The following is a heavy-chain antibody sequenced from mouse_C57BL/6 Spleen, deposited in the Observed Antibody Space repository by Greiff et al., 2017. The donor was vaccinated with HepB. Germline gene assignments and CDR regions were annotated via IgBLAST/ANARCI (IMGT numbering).Heavy chain of an antibody. CDR2: IDPSDSYT. CDR1: GYTFTSYW. V-gene: IGHV1-69*01. D-gene: IGHD2-5*01. J-gene: IGHJ1*03. Sequence: VQLQQPGAELVMPGASVKLSCKASGYTFTSYWMHWVKQRPGQGLEWIGEIDPSDSYTNYNQKFKGKSTLTVDKSSSTAYMQLSSLTSEDSAVYYCARYYSNSPLYFDVWGTGTTVTVSS. CDR3: ARYYSNSPLYFDV.